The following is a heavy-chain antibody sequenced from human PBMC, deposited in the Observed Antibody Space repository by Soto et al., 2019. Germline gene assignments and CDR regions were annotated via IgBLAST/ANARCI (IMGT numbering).Heavy chain of an antibody. Sequence: QVQLQESGPGLVKPTQTLSLTCTVSGGSISRGGYYWSWIRQHPGKGLEWIGYIYYSGSTYYNPSLTSLVTISVDTSKNHFSLQLSSVTAADTAVYYCARVYNWNYSLWGQGTLVPVSS. CDR1: GGSISRGGYY. V-gene: IGHV4-31*01. J-gene: IGHJ4*02. D-gene: IGHD1-1*01. CDR3: ARVYNWNYSL. CDR2: IYYSGST.